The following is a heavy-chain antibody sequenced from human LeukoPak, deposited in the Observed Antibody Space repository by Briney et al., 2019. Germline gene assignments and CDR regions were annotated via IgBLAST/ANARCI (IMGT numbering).Heavy chain of an antibody. CDR2: IIPIFGTG. CDR1: GGTFSNYA. D-gene: IGHD3-22*01. CDR3: ARVGVFRSSLVVPIHEGHYFDF. Sequence: SVKVSCKASGGTFSNYAINWVRQAPGQGLEGMGGIIPIFGTGNDAQKFQGRVTITADESTSTAYMELSSLRSEDTAMYYCARVGVFRSSLVVPIHEGHYFDFWGQGTLVTVSS. J-gene: IGHJ4*02. V-gene: IGHV1-69*13.